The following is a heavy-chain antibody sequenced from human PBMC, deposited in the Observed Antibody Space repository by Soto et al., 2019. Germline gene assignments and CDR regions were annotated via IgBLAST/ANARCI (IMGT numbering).Heavy chain of an antibody. V-gene: IGHV3-23*01. J-gene: IGHJ6*02. D-gene: IGHD1-20*01. CDR3: AGARVGSPTRYGLDV. CDR2: ISGGGDIT. CDR1: GFTFSSYA. Sequence: EVQLLESGGDLVQPGGSLRLSCAASGFTFSSYAVSWVRQAPGEGLECVSSISGGGDITIYADSVKGRFTISRDNTKKTPLQQMKSRRAEDAAVESCAGARVGSPTRYGLDVWGQGTTVTVSS.